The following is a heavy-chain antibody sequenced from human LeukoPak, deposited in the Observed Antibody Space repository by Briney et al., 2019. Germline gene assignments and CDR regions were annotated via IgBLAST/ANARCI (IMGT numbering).Heavy chain of an antibody. J-gene: IGHJ4*02. Sequence: GGSLRLSCAASGFTFSDDYMSWIRQAPGKGLEWVSYISSSGSTIYYADSVKGRFTISRDNSKNTLYLQMDSLRAEDTAVYYCARGFERSYYFDYWGQGTLVTVSS. V-gene: IGHV3-11*04. CDR3: ARGFERSYYFDY. CDR2: ISSSGSTI. D-gene: IGHD3-9*01. CDR1: GFTFSDDY.